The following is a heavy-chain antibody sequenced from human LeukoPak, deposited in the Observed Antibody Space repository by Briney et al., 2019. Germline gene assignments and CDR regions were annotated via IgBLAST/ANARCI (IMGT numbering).Heavy chain of an antibody. CDR2: ISGSDTGT. Sequence: GGSLRLPCAASGFTFSSYAMSWVRQAPGKGLEWVSIISGSDTGTYYADSVKGRFTISRDNSKNTLYLQMNSLRAEDTAVYYCVKNCDNTVLSCDYWGQGTLVTVSS. V-gene: IGHV3-23*01. D-gene: IGHD3-16*02. CDR1: GFTFSSYA. J-gene: IGHJ4*02. CDR3: VKNCDNTVLSCDY.